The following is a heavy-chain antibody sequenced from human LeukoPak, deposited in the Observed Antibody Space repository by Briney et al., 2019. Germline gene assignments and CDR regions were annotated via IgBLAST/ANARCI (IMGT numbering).Heavy chain of an antibody. CDR3: ARDRSGSYH. D-gene: IGHD1-26*01. CDR2: ISTGDTTI. CDR1: GFTFSDYY. V-gene: IGHV3-11*01. J-gene: IGHJ5*02. Sequence: PGGSLRLSCAASGFTFSDYYMSWIRQAPGKGLEYISYISTGDTTIYYADSVKGRFTISRGNAKNSLYLQMNSLRAEDTAVYYCARDRSGSYHWGQGTLVTVSS.